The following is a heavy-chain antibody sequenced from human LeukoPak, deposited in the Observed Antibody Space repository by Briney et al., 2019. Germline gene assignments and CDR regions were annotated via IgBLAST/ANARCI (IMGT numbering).Heavy chain of an antibody. V-gene: IGHV4-34*01. Sequence: SETLSLTCAVYGGSFSGYYWSWIRQPPGKGLEWIGEINHSGSTNYNPSLKSRVTISVDTSKNQFSLKLSSVTAADTAVYYCARGRPYRYSSSWYGYWGQGTLVTVSS. CDR3: ARGRPYRYSSSWYGY. CDR2: INHSGST. J-gene: IGHJ4*02. D-gene: IGHD6-13*01. CDR1: GGSFSGYY.